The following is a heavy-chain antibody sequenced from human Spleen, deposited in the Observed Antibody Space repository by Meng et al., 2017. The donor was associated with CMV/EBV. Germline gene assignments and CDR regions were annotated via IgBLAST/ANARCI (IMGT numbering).Heavy chain of an antibody. J-gene: IGHJ4*02. V-gene: IGHV4-39*01. CDR1: GGSISSSTYY. CDR2: IYYSGGT. CDR3: ARQRDDSSYPRWVDY. D-gene: IGHD1-26*01. Sequence: SDTLSLTVTVSGGSISSSTYYWGCIGQPPGKNLEWIGSIYYSGGTYYNLSLKSRVTISVDTSKNQFSLKLSSVTAADTAVYSCARQRDDSSYPRWVDYWGQGTLVTVSS.